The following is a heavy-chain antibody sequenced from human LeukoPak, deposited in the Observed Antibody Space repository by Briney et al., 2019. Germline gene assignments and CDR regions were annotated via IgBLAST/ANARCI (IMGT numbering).Heavy chain of an antibody. D-gene: IGHD3-10*01. CDR1: GGTFSSYA. Sequence: SVKVSCKASGGTFSSYAISWVRQAPGQGLEWMGGIIPIFGTANYAQKFQGRVTITADESTSTAYMELSSLRSEDTAVYYCASFYGSGSYWDYYYMDVWGKGTTVTISS. J-gene: IGHJ6*03. CDR3: ASFYGSGSYWDYYYMDV. CDR2: IIPIFGTA. V-gene: IGHV1-69*13.